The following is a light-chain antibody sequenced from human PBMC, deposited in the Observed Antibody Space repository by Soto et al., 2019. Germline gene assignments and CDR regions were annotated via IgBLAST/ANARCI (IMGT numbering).Light chain of an antibody. CDR1: SSDVDDYNY. CDR2: DVS. J-gene: IGLJ1*01. V-gene: IGLV2-11*01. Sequence: QSALTQPLSVSGSPGQSVTISCTGTSSDVDDYNYVSWFQQHPGKAPKLMIYDVSERPSGVPDRFSGSKSGNTASLTISGLQAEDEADYYCCSYGGTFYVFGTGTKLTVL. CDR3: CSYGGTFYV.